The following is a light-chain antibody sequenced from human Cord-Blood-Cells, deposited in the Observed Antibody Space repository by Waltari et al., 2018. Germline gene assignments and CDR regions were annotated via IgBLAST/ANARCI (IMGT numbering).Light chain of an antibody. CDR1: QSVLYSSNNKNY. CDR2: WAS. Sequence: DIVMTQSPDSLAVSLGERATINCKSSQSVLYSSNNKNYLAWYQQKPGPPPKLLIYWASTRESGVPDRFSGSGSGTDVTLTISSLQAEDVAVYYCQQYYSTPFTFGPGTKVDIK. V-gene: IGKV4-1*01. J-gene: IGKJ3*01. CDR3: QQYYSTPFT.